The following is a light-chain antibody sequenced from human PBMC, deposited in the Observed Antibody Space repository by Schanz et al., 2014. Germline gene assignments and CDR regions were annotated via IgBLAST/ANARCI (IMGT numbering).Light chain of an antibody. J-gene: IGKJ2*01. CDR1: QSVSSSF. V-gene: IGKV3-20*01. Sequence: EIVLTQSPATLSLSPGERATLSCRASQSVSSSFLAWYQQKPGQAPRPLIYGATSRATGIPDRFSGSGSGTDFTLTISRLEPEDFAVYYCQQYGSSPPYTFGQGTKLEIK. CDR3: QQYGSSPPYT. CDR2: GAT.